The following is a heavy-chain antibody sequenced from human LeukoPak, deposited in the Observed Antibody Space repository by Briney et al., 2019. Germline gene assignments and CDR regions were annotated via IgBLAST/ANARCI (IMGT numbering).Heavy chain of an antibody. CDR1: GYSISSGYY. V-gene: IGHV4-38-2*02. J-gene: IGHJ3*02. Sequence: SSETLSLTCTVSGYSISSGYYWGWIRQPPGKGLEWIGSIYHSGSTYYNPSLKSRVTISVDTSKNQFSLKLSSVTAADTAVYFCARGPYSYDSSGAFDIWGQGTMVTVSS. D-gene: IGHD3-22*01. CDR2: IYHSGST. CDR3: ARGPYSYDSSGAFDI.